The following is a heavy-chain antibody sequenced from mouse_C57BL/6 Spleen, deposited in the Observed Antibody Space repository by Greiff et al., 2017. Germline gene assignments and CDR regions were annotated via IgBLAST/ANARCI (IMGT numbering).Heavy chain of an antibody. Sequence: EVQVVESGGGLVKPGGSLKLSCAASGFTFSSYAMSWVRQTPEKRLEWVATISDGGSYTYYPDNVKGRFTISRDNAKNNLYLQMSHLKSEDTAMYYCARDTIGNYYAMDYWGQGTSVTVSS. CDR3: ARDTIGNYYAMDY. V-gene: IGHV5-4*01. CDR1: GFTFSSYA. CDR2: ISDGGSYT. J-gene: IGHJ4*01. D-gene: IGHD2-14*01.